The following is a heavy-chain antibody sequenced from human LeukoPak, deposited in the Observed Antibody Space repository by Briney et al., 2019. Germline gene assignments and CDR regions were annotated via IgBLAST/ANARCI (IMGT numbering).Heavy chain of an antibody. J-gene: IGHJ4*02. CDR2: INPNSGGT. D-gene: IGHD6-6*01. Sequence: WASVTVSCKASGYTFTGYYMHWVRQAPGQGLEWMGWINPNSGGTNYAQKFQGRVTMTRDMSTSTVYMELSSLRSEDTAVYYCARVLSPSSSGFDYWGQGTLVTVSS. V-gene: IGHV1-2*02. CDR3: ARVLSPSSSGFDY. CDR1: GYTFTGYY.